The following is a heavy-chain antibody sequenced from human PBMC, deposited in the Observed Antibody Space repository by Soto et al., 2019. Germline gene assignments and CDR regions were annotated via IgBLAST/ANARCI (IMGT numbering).Heavy chain of an antibody. CDR2: INPNSGGT. D-gene: IGHD2-2*02. Sequence: QVQLVESGGGVVQPGRSLRLSCAASGFTFSSYGMHWVRQAPGQGLEWMGWINPNSGGTNYAQKFQGRVTMTRDTSISTAYMELSRLRSDDTAVYYCAGDVGFCSSTSCYSRLGWFDPWGQGTLVTVSS. CDR3: AGDVGFCSSTSCYSRLGWFDP. V-gene: IGHV1-2*02. J-gene: IGHJ5*02. CDR1: GFTFSSYG.